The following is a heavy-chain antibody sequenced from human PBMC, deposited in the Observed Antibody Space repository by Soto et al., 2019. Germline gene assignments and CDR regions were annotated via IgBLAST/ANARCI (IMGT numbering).Heavy chain of an antibody. D-gene: IGHD6-19*01. CDR3: ARAVAVAADFDY. J-gene: IGHJ4*02. CDR1: GYTFTSYA. V-gene: IGHV1-3*01. Sequence: GASVKVSCKAYGYTFTSYAMHWVRQAPGQRLEWMGWINAGNGNTKCSQKFQGRVTITRDTSASTAYMELSSLRSEDTAVYYFARAVAVAADFDYWGQGTLVTVSS. CDR2: INAGNGNT.